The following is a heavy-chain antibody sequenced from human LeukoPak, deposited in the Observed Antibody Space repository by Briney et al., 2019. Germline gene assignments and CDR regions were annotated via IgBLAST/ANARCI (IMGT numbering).Heavy chain of an antibody. CDR2: IKQDGSEK. J-gene: IGHJ4*02. D-gene: IGHD2-15*01. CDR3: ARPRGYCSGGSCRYYFDY. CDR1: GFTFSCYW. V-gene: IGHV3-7*01. Sequence: GGSLRLSCAASGFTFSCYWMSWVRQAPGKGLERVANIKQDGSEKYYVDSVKGRFTISRDNAKNSLYLQMNSLRAEDTAVYYCARPRGYCSGGSCRYYFDYWGQGTLVTVSS.